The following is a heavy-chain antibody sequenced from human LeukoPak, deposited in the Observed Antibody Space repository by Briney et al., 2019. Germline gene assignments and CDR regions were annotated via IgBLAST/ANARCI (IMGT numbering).Heavy chain of an antibody. V-gene: IGHV3-33*01. CDR2: IWYDGNSK. CDR1: GFTFSSYG. CDR3: ARPAGDYARGGFDI. J-gene: IGHJ3*02. D-gene: IGHD4-17*01. Sequence: GGSLRLSCAASGFTFSSYGMHWVRQAPGKGLEWVAVIWYDGNSKYYADSVKGRFIISRDNSKNTLYLQMNSLGADDTAMYHCARPAGDYARGGFDIWGQGTLVTVSS.